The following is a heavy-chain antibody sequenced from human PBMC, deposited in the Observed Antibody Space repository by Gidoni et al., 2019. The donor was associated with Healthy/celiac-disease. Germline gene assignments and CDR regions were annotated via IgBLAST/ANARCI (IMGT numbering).Heavy chain of an antibody. J-gene: IGHJ4*02. V-gene: IGHV3-9*01. CDR2: ISWNSGSI. CDR1: GSHLDAYA. Sequence: EVQLVESGGGLVQPGRSLRLSCAASGSHLDAYAMHWVRQAPGKGLEWVSGISWNSGSIGYADSVKGRFTISRDNAKNSLYLQMNSLRAEDTALYYCAKDLYGSGTLIAADYWGQGTLVTVSS. D-gene: IGHD3-10*01. CDR3: AKDLYGSGTLIAADY.